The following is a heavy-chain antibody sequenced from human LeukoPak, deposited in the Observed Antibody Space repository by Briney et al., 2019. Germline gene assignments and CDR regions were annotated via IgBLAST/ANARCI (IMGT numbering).Heavy chain of an antibody. V-gene: IGHV4-61*02. J-gene: IGHJ6*04. CDR3: ARETTLGPTSRMDV. CDR1: GGSVSSGRYY. Sequence: PSQTLSLTCSVSGGSVSSGRYYWTWIRQPAGKGLEGIGRFYTTGTTNYNPSLESRVTISIHTSKNQFSLKLSSVTAADTAVYYCARETTLGPTSRMDVWGKGTTVTVSS. D-gene: IGHD1-26*01. CDR2: FYTTGTT.